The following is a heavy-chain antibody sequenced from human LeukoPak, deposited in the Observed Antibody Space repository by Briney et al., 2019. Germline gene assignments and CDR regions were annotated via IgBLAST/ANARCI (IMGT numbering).Heavy chain of an antibody. J-gene: IGHJ4*02. Sequence: GGSLRLSCAASGFTFSDYYMSWMRQAPGKGLEWVSYISSSGTTMYYADSVKGRFTISRDNAKNSLYLQMNSLRAEDTAVYYCARQWSPGTDYWGQGTLVIVSS. D-gene: IGHD2-8*01. V-gene: IGHV3-11*01. CDR3: ARQWSPGTDY. CDR1: GFTFSDYY. CDR2: ISSSGTTM.